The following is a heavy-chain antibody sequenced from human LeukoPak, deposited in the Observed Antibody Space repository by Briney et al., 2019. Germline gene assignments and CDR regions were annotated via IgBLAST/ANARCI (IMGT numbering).Heavy chain of an antibody. D-gene: IGHD3-10*01. V-gene: IGHV3-74*03. CDR3: AKDWGFHFASGRSYFDY. Sequence: GGSLRLSCAASGFTFTTFWMNWVRQAPGGGRVWGSLIYTDGRTTTYTDSVRGRVTISRDNSTNTLYLRINSPRDQDTAVYYCAKDWGFHFASGRSYFDYWGQGTLVSVSS. CDR2: IYTDGRTT. J-gene: IGHJ4*02. CDR1: GFTFTTFW.